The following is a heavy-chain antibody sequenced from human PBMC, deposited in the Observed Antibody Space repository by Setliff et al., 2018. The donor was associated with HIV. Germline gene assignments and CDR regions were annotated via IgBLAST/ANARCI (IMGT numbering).Heavy chain of an antibody. V-gene: IGHV1-24*01. Sequence: ASVKVSCKVSGFTLREVSMHWVRQAPGKGLEWMGYFDPEGGETVYAQKFQGRVTMTEDTSTNTAYMELSGLRSGDTAVYYCAIDMVGGWLRPMPDFWGQGALVTVSS. D-gene: IGHD2-2*01. CDR1: GFTLREVS. CDR3: AIDMVGGWLRPMPDF. CDR2: FDPEGGET. J-gene: IGHJ4*02.